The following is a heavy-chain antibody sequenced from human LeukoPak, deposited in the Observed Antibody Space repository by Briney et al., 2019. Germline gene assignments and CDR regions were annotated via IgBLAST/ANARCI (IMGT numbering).Heavy chain of an antibody. J-gene: IGHJ4*02. Sequence: SETLSLTCTVSGYSISSGYYWGWIRPPPGKGLEWIGIIYHSGSTYYNPSLKSRVTISVDTSKNHFSLNLSSVTAADTAVYSCARDFGPCSSTSCYLWYFDYWGQGTLVTVSS. CDR1: GYSISSGYY. D-gene: IGHD2-2*01. CDR2: IYHSGST. V-gene: IGHV4-38-2*02. CDR3: ARDFGPCSSTSCYLWYFDY.